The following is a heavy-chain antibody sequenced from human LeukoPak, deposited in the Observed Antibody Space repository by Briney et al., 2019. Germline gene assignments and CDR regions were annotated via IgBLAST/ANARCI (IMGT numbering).Heavy chain of an antibody. CDR3: AKSITMIVVVTWGDAFDI. D-gene: IGHD3-22*01. J-gene: IGHJ3*02. CDR1: GFTFSSYA. CDR2: ISCSCGST. V-gene: IGHV3-23*01. Sequence: GGSLRLSCAASGFTFSSYAMSWVPQAPGKGLEWVSAISCSCGSTYYADALKVRFTISRDNSKNTLYLQMTSLSAEDMAVYYCAKSITMIVVVTWGDAFDIWGQGTMVIVSS.